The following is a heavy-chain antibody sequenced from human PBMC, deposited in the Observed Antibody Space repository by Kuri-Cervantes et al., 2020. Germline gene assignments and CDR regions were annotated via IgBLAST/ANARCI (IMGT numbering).Heavy chain of an antibody. Sequence: GGSLRLSCAASGFTFSSYSMNWVRQAPGKGLGWVSSISSSSSYIYYADSVKGRFTISRDNSKNTLYLQMNSLRAEDTAVYYCAKDSLPRIAAAGTDGMDVWGQGTTVTVSS. V-gene: IGHV3-21*04. D-gene: IGHD6-13*01. J-gene: IGHJ6*02. CDR1: GFTFSSYS. CDR2: ISSSSSYI. CDR3: AKDSLPRIAAAGTDGMDV.